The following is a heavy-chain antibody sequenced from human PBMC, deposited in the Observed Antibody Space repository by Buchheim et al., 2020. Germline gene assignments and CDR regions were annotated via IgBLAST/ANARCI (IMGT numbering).Heavy chain of an antibody. J-gene: IGHJ4*02. D-gene: IGHD3-10*01. CDR2: SGWDDDN. V-gene: IGHV2-70*04. Sequence: QVTFKESGPALVKPTQTLTLTCTFSGFSLSTSGVRVNWIRQRPGKALEWLARSGWDDDNFSASSLKTRLTISKDTSKDQVVLRMTNMDPVDTATYFCARSGYGQNYFDYWGQGTL. CDR1: GFSLSTSGVR. CDR3: ARSGYGQNYFDY.